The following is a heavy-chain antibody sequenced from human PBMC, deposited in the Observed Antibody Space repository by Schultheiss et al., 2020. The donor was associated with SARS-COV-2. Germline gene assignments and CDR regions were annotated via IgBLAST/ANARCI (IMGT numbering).Heavy chain of an antibody. V-gene: IGHV3-23*01. CDR2: INWNGGST. D-gene: IGHD3-3*01. Sequence: GESLKISCAASGFTFSSYAMSWVRQAPGKGLEWVSGINWNGGSTGYADSVKGRFTISRDNSKNTLYLQMNSLRAEDTAVYYCAKGATIFGVVIPNEYMDVWGKGTTVTVSS. J-gene: IGHJ6*03. CDR1: GFTFSSYA. CDR3: AKGATIFGVVIPNEYMDV.